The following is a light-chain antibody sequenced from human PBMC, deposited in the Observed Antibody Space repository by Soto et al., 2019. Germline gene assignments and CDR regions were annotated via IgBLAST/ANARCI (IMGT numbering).Light chain of an antibody. Sequence: IVMTQSPATLSVSPGERATLSSRASQSVSSNLAWYQQKPGQPPRLLIYGASTRATGIPARFSGSGSGTEFTLTISSLQSEDFAVYYCQQYNWPPTWTFGQGTKVDI. CDR2: GAS. J-gene: IGKJ1*01. CDR1: QSVSSN. V-gene: IGKV3-15*01. CDR3: QQYNWPPTWT.